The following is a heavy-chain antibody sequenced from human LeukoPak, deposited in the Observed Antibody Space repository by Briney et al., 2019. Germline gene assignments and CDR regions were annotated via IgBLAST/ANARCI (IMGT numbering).Heavy chain of an antibody. J-gene: IGHJ4*02. D-gene: IGHD2-2*01. CDR3: ARHRYCNSSSCYAFDY. V-gene: IGHV4-39*01. CDR1: GASITSSSFY. Sequence: PAETPSLTCSVSGASITSSSFYWGWIRQTPGKGLEWIGSIYYTGSADYNPSLKSRVTISVDTSKNQFSLKLTSVTAADAAVYYCARHRYCNSSSCYAFDYWGQGTLVTVSS. CDR2: IYYTGSA.